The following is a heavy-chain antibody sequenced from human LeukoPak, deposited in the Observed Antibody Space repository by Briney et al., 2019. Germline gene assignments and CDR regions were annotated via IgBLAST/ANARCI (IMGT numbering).Heavy chain of an antibody. CDR3: AKELGYYYYMDV. V-gene: IGHV3-30*02. Sequence: PGGSLRLSCAASGLSFSSYGMHWVRQAPGKGLEWVAFIQYDGSNKYYADSVKGRFTISRDNSKNTLYLQMNSLRAEDTAVYYCAKELGYYYYMDVWGKGTTVTISS. CDR2: IQYDGSNK. CDR1: GLSFSSYG. J-gene: IGHJ6*03.